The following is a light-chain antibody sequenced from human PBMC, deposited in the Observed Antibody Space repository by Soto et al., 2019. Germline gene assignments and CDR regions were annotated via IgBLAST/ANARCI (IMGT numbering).Light chain of an antibody. Sequence: DIQMTQSPSPLSASVGDTVTITCRASQPINRWLACYQQKPGKAPKLLIYAASSLHTGVPLRFSGSGSGTDFSLTISSLQPEDFATYYCKQSKSFPLTFGGGTK. V-gene: IGKV1-12*01. J-gene: IGKJ4*01. CDR1: QPINRW. CDR2: AAS. CDR3: KQSKSFPLT.